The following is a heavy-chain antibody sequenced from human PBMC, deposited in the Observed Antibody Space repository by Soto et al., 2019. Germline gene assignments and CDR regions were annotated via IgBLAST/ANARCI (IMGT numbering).Heavy chain of an antibody. CDR2: IIPIFGTA. J-gene: IGHJ6*02. V-gene: IGHV1-69*13. D-gene: IGHD2-2*01. CDR3: AREWGYCIRTSFRGFYCLYGMDV. Sequence: SVKVSCKASGGTFSSYAISWVRQPPGQGLEWMGGIIPIFGTANYAQKFQGRVTITADESTSTAYMELSSLRSEDTAVYYCAREWGYCIRTSFRGFYCLYGMDVWG. CDR1: GGTFSSYA.